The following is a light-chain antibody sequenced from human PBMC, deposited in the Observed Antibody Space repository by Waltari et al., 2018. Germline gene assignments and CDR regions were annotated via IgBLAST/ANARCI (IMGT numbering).Light chain of an antibody. CDR1: QSVSKY. CDR3: QKYVSLPAT. J-gene: IGKJ1*01. V-gene: IGKV3-20*01. Sequence: EIVLTQSPGTLSLSPGERDTLSCRASQSVSKYLAWYQQKPGQAPRLLIYDASTRATGIPDRFSGSGSGKDFSLTISRLEPEDFAVYYCQKYVSLPATFGQGTKVEIK. CDR2: DAS.